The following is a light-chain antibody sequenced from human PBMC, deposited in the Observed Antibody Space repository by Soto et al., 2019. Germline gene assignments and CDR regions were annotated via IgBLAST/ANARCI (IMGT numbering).Light chain of an antibody. J-gene: IGKJ2*01. V-gene: IGKV3-15*01. CDR1: QSVSSN. CDR3: QQYNNWPPEYI. CDR2: GAS. Sequence: EIVMTQSPATLSVSPGERATLSCRGSQSVSSNLAWYQQKPGQAPRLLIYGASTRATGIPARFSGSGSGTEFSLTISSLQSEDFAVYYCQQYNNWPPEYIFGQGTKLEIK.